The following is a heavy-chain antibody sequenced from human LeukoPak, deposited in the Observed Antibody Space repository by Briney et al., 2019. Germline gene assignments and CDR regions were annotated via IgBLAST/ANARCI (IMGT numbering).Heavy chain of an antibody. J-gene: IGHJ3*02. CDR2: INHSGST. CDR3: AGGRRVYCTNGVCYTRGAFDI. V-gene: IGHV4-34*01. CDR1: GGSFSGYY. D-gene: IGHD2-8*01. Sequence: SETLSLTCAVYGGSFSGYYWSWIRQPPGKGLEWIGEINHSGSTNYNPSLKSRVTISVDTSKNQFSLKLSSVTAADTAVYYCAGGRRVYCTNGVCYTRGAFDIWGQGTMVTVSS.